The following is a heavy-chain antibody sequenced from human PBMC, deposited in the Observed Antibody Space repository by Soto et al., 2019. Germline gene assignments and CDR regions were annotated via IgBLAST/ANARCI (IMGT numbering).Heavy chain of an antibody. CDR2: IYWDDSK. CDR3: AKKGGGDYVLGY. CDR1: GFSLSANGVG. Sequence: QITLKDSGPTLVKPTQTLTLTCTFSGFSLSANGVGVGWIRQPPGKALEWLALIYWDDSKEYSPSLKSRLTITKDTSRNEVVLTMTNMDPVDTATYYCAKKGGGDYVLGYWGQGTLVTVSS. D-gene: IGHD4-17*01. V-gene: IGHV2-5*02. J-gene: IGHJ4*02.